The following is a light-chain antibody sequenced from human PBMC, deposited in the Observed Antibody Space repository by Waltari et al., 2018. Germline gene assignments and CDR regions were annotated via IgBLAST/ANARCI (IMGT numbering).Light chain of an antibody. Sequence: QSALTQPASVSGSPGQSTTISCTGTSTDVGSYNYVSWYQQYPGKAPQLIIYEVTQRPSGISTRFSGSKSGNTASLTISGLQAEDEADYFCNSHSTTTPVVFGGGTKVTVL. V-gene: IGLV2-14*01. CDR1: STDVGSYNY. J-gene: IGLJ2*01. CDR3: NSHSTTTPVV. CDR2: EVT.